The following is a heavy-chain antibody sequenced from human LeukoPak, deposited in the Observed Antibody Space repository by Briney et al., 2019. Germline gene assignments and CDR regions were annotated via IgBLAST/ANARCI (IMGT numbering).Heavy chain of an antibody. V-gene: IGHV3-48*02. CDR1: GFTFSSYG. Sequence: GGSLRLSCAASGFTFSSYGMNWVRQAPGKGLEWVSYISTGSSTIYYADSVKGRFTISRDNAKKSLYLQMNSLRDEDTAVYYCARDLRQYNAEYFHHWGQGTLVAVSP. D-gene: IGHD1-1*01. CDR2: ISTGSSTI. CDR3: ARDLRQYNAEYFHH. J-gene: IGHJ1*01.